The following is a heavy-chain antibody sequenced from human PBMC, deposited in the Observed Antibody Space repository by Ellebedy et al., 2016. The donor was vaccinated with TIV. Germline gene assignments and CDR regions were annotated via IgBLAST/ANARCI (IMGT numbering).Heavy chain of an antibody. D-gene: IGHD4-17*01. J-gene: IGHJ4*02. V-gene: IGHV4-34*01. CDR1: GGSFSGYY. Sequence: MPSETLSLTCAVYGGSFSGYYWTWIRQPPGKGLEWIGDINHSGSTTYNPSLKSRVTISVDTSRNRFSLKLSSVTAADTAVYYCARSTTVTTASYEYWGQGTLVTVSS. CDR2: INHSGST. CDR3: ARSTTVTTASYEY.